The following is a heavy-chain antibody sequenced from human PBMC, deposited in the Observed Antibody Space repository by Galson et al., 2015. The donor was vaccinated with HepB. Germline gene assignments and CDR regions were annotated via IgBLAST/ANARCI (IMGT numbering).Heavy chain of an antibody. CDR1: GFSFSVYS. D-gene: IGHD4-11*01. V-gene: IGHV3-23*01. CDR3: AKAIYSLEAFDF. J-gene: IGHJ3*01. CDR2: ISDSGGRI. Sequence: SLRLSCAASGFSFSVYSMYWVRQAPGKGLEWVSSISDSGGRIYYADSVRGRFTISRDNSQNTLYLEMNSLRAEDTAVYYCAKAIYSLEAFDFWGQGTMVTVSS.